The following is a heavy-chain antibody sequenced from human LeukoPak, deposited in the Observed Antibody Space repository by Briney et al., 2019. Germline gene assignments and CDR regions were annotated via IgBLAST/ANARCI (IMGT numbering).Heavy chain of an antibody. Sequence: KPSETLSLTCAVYGGSFSGYYWSWIRQPPGKGLEWIGEINHSGSTNYNPSLKSRVTISVDTSKNQFSLKLSSVTAADTAVYYCARTTFGWVDTAMATGDFDYWGQGTLVTVSS. CDR1: GGSFSGYY. V-gene: IGHV4-34*01. D-gene: IGHD5-18*01. J-gene: IGHJ4*02. CDR3: ARTTFGWVDTAMATGDFDY. CDR2: INHSGST.